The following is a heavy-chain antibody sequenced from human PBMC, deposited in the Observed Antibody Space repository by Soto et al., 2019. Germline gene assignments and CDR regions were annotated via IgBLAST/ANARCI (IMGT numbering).Heavy chain of an antibody. V-gene: IGHV4-38-2*02. CDR2: IYHSGGT. D-gene: IGHD6-13*01. J-gene: IGHJ4*02. CDR3: ARDHSPGLAEY. CDR1: GDSISSGYY. Sequence: PSETLSLTCGVSGDSISSGYYWGWIRQPPGKGLEWIGSIYHSGGTYDNPSLRSRVTISVDTSKNQFSLSLNSVTAADTAVYYCARDHSPGLAEYRGQGTLVTVSS.